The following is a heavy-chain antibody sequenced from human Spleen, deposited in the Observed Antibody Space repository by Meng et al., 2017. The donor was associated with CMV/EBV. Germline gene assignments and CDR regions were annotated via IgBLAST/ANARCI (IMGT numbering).Heavy chain of an antibody. CDR1: AFTFSSCT. Sequence: GESLKISCAASAFTFSSCTMNWVRQAPGKGLEWVSSISGSGGYIYYADSVKGRFTISRDNAKNSLYLQMNSLRAEDTAVYYCARISEAAYIYYYYGMDVWGQGTTVTVSS. CDR2: ISGSGGYI. CDR3: ARISEAAYIYYYYGMDV. D-gene: IGHD4-11*01. V-gene: IGHV3-21*01. J-gene: IGHJ6*02.